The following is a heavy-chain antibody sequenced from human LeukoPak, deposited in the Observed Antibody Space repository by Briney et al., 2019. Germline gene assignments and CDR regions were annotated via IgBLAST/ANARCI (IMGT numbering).Heavy chain of an antibody. Sequence: GASVKVSCKASGYTFTGYYMHWVRQATGQGLEWMGWMNPNSGNTGYAQKFQGRVTMTRNTSISTAYMELSSLRSEDTAVYYCARHGDGPIMTTVEDNWFDPWGQGTLVTVSS. CDR2: MNPNSGNT. D-gene: IGHD4-23*01. V-gene: IGHV1-8*02. CDR1: GYTFTGYY. CDR3: ARHGDGPIMTTVEDNWFDP. J-gene: IGHJ5*02.